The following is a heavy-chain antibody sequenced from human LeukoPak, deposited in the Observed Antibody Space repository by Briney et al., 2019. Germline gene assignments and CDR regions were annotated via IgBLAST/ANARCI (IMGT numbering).Heavy chain of an antibody. CDR1: GFTFSTYW. V-gene: IGHV3-74*01. J-gene: IGHJ3*02. CDR3: ATELRESGASSRNAFDI. Sequence: GGSLRLSCTASGFTFSTYWMHWVRQAPGKGLEWVSLINSDGSYTDFADSVKGRFTISRDNAQSTLYLQMNSLRAEDTAVYYCATELRESGASSRNAFDIWGQGTVVSVSS. CDR2: INSDGSYT. D-gene: IGHD2-15*01.